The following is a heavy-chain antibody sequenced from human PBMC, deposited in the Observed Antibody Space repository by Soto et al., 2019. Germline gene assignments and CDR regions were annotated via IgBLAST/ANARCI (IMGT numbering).Heavy chain of an antibody. CDR3: ARDYFKRGTDQWLRSYFDY. V-gene: IGHV3-33*01. Sequence: QVQLVESGGGVVQPGRSLRLSCAASGFTFSSYGMHWVRQAPGKGLEWVAVIWYDGSNKYYADSVKGRFTISRDNSKNTLYLQMNSLRAEDTAVYYCARDYFKRGTDQWLRSYFDYWGQGTLVTVSS. CDR1: GFTFSSYG. CDR2: IWYDGSNK. J-gene: IGHJ4*02. D-gene: IGHD6-19*01.